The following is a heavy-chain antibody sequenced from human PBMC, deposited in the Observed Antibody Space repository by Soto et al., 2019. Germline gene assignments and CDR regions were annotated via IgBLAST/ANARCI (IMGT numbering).Heavy chain of an antibody. CDR3: ARDVSWFDP. V-gene: IGHV1-24*01. CDR1: GYTLTELS. Sequence: GASVKVSCKVSGYTLTELSMHWVRQAPGKGLEWMGGFDPEDGETIYEQKFQGRVTMTEDTSTNTAYMELRSLRSDDTAVYYCARDVSWFDPWGQGTLVTVSS. J-gene: IGHJ5*02. CDR2: FDPEDGET.